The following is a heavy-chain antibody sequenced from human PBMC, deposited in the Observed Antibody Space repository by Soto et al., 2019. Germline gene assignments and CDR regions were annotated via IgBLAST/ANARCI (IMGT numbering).Heavy chain of an antibody. CDR3: AKEGDGSGSFDY. D-gene: IGHD3-10*01. V-gene: IGHV3-23*01. J-gene: IGHJ4*02. Sequence: EVQLLESGGGLVQPGGSLRLSCAASGFTFSSYAMSWVRQAPGKGLEWVSAISGSGGSTYYTDSVKGRFTISRDNSKNTLYLQVNSLRAEDTAVYYCAKEGDGSGSFDYWGQGPLVAVSS. CDR2: ISGSGGST. CDR1: GFTFSSYA.